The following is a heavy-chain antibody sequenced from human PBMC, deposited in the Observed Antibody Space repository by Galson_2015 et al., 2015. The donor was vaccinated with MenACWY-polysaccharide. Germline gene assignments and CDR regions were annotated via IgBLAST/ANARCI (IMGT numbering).Heavy chain of an antibody. V-gene: IGHV4-34*01. D-gene: IGHD6-6*01. Sequence: SESLSLTCAVYGGSLSGYYWSWIRQPPGEGLEWIGEMNHSGSNNYNPSLNSRVTISVDTSKNQFSLKLSSVTAADTAVYYCARETSGKQFVRVPPYYYYYMDVWGKGTTVTVSS. CDR2: MNHSGSN. CDR1: GGSLSGYY. CDR3: ARETSGKQFVRVPPYYYYYMDV. J-gene: IGHJ6*03.